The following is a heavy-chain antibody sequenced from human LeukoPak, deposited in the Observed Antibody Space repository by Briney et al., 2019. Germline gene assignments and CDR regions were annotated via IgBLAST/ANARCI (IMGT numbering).Heavy chain of an antibody. CDR1: GLTFRDYS. CDR3: ARRAGDYSHPYDY. D-gene: IGHD3-22*01. Sequence: GGSLRLSCTASGLTFRDYSMNWVRQAPGKGLEWVSYISSTGNPRHYAESVEGRFTISRDNAKNSLYLQMNSLRAEDTAVYYCARRAGDYSHPYDYWGQGTLVTVSS. J-gene: IGHJ4*02. CDR2: ISSTGNPR. V-gene: IGHV3-48*01.